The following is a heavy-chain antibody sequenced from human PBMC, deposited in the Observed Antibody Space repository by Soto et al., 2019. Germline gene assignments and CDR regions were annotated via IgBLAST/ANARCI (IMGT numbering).Heavy chain of an antibody. J-gene: IGHJ4*02. Sequence: EVQLVESGGGLVKPGGSLRLSCAASGFTFSNAWMNWVRQAPGKGLEWVGRIKSKTDGGTTDYAAPVKGRFTISRDDSKNTLYLHMNSLKTEDTAVYYCTTLRGRATVAPFDYWGQGTLVTVSS. V-gene: IGHV3-15*07. D-gene: IGHD4-17*01. CDR2: IKSKTDGGTT. CDR1: GFTFSNAW. CDR3: TTLRGRATVAPFDY.